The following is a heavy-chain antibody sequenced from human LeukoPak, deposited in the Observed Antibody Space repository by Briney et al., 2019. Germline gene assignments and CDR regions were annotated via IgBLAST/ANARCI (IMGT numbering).Heavy chain of an antibody. CDR2: IRGNGGGT. Sequence: GGSLRLSCAASVFTFIAYAMTWVRQAPGKGLEWVSIIRGNGGGTYYADSVKGRFNIFRDNSENTLYLQMNSLTFDDTVVYYCARVRPYYDFWSGFVFWGQRALVIVSS. CDR1: VFTFIAYA. D-gene: IGHD3-3*01. V-gene: IGHV3-23*01. CDR3: ARVRPYYDFWSGFVF. J-gene: IGHJ4*02.